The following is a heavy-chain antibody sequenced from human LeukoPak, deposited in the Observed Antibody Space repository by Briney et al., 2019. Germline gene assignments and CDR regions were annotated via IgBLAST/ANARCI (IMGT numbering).Heavy chain of an antibody. J-gene: IGHJ4*02. V-gene: IGHV3-23*01. Sequence: GGSVSLSCAASGFTFSSYAMSWVRQAPGKGLEWVSAISGSGGSTYYADSVKGRFTISRDNPENTLYVQMNSLRAEDTAVYYCAKDRSVVVVVPAAWGQGTLVTVSS. CDR3: AKDRSVVVVVPAA. D-gene: IGHD2-2*01. CDR2: ISGSGGST. CDR1: GFTFSSYA.